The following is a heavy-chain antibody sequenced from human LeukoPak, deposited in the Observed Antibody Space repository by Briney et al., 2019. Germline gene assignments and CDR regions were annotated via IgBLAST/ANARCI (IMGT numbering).Heavy chain of an antibody. D-gene: IGHD1-26*01. CDR3: ARHGSGRKYFDPLDY. CDR1: GFSFNEYA. Sequence: PGGSLRLSCAAAGFSFNEYAMHWVRQAPGKGLEWVAVIWRDGSNKYYADSVKGRFTVSRDNPKNTLNLQMDSLRGEDTAVYYCARHGSGRKYFDPLDYWGQGTLVTVSS. V-gene: IGHV3-33*08. CDR2: IWRDGSNK. J-gene: IGHJ4*02.